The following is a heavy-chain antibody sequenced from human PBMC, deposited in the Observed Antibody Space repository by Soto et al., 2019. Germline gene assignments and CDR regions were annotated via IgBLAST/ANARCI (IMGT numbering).Heavy chain of an antibody. Sequence: ASVKVSCKASGGTFSSYTISWVRQAPGQGLEWMGRIIPILGIANYAQKFQGRVTITADKSTSTAYMELSSLRSEDTAVYYCARGGGDILTGYILYYWGQGTLVTVSS. CDR2: IIPILGIA. D-gene: IGHD3-9*01. J-gene: IGHJ4*02. CDR3: ARGGGDILTGYILYY. CDR1: GGTFSSYT. V-gene: IGHV1-69*02.